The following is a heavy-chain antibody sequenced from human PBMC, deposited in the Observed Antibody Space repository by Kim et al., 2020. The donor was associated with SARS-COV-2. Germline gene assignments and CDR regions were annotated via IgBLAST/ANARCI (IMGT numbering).Heavy chain of an antibody. D-gene: IGHD3-10*01. CDR3: ATSTEFGFDAFD. CDR1: GYNSHSFW. Sequence: GESLKISCKASGYNSHSFWISWVRQMPGKGLEWMGRIDPSDSYTNYSPYLQGHVTISADKSITTAYLQWSSLKASDSAIYFCATSTEFGFDAFDMGPRDNCHRLF. J-gene: IGHJ3*02. V-gene: IGHV5-10-1*01. CDR2: IDPSDSYT.